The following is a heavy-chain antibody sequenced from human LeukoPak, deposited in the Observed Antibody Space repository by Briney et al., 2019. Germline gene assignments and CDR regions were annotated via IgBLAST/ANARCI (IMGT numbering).Heavy chain of an antibody. Sequence: SETLSLTCTVSGGSISSTFYYWGWIRQPPGKGLEWIGNIYYSGSTYYNPSLKSRVTISVDTSKKQFSLKLTSVTAADTAVYYCATGGWLQPFDYWGQGTLVTVSS. CDR2: IYYSGST. J-gene: IGHJ4*02. CDR3: ATGGWLQPFDY. V-gene: IGHV4-39*02. D-gene: IGHD5-24*01. CDR1: GGSISSTFYY.